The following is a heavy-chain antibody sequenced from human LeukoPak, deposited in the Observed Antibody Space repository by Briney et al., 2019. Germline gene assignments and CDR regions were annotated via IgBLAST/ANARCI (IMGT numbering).Heavy chain of an antibody. D-gene: IGHD5-18*01. J-gene: IGHJ4*02. CDR3: ARDRGRIQLWSNPLYYFDY. V-gene: IGHV3-21*01. CDR2: ISSSSSYI. Sequence: GGSLRLSCAASGFTFSSYSMNWVRQAPGKGLEWVSSISSSSSYIYYADSVKGRFTISRDNAKNSLYLQMNSLRAEDTAVYYCARDRGRIQLWSNPLYYFDYWGQGTLVTVSS. CDR1: GFTFSSYS.